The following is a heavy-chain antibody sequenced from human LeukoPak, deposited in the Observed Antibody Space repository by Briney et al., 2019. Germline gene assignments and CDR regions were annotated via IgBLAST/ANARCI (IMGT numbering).Heavy chain of an antibody. D-gene: IGHD3-22*01. CDR2: IYYTGNT. CDR3: TRGSIAYYYMDV. CDR1: GDSIIGYY. Sequence: SETLSLTCSVSGDSIIGYYWGWIRQPPGKGLEWIGNIYYTGNTYYNSSLKSRVTISLDTSKYQFSLKLSSVTAADTAVYYCTRGSIAYYYMDVWGKGTTVTISS. J-gene: IGHJ6*03. V-gene: IGHV4-39*07.